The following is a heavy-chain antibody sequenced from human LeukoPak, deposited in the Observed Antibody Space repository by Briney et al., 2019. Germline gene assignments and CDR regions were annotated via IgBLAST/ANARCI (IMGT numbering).Heavy chain of an antibody. CDR1: GFTFGIYE. Sequence: GGSLRLSCAASGFTFGIYEMNWVRQAPGKGLEWVSYTSNSDTTRYYADSVKGRFTISRGNVKNSLYLQMNSLRAEDTAVYYCARGGGSYPFFVYWGQGTLVTVSS. CDR3: ARGGGSYPFFVY. D-gene: IGHD1-26*01. J-gene: IGHJ4*02. V-gene: IGHV3-48*03. CDR2: TSNSDTTR.